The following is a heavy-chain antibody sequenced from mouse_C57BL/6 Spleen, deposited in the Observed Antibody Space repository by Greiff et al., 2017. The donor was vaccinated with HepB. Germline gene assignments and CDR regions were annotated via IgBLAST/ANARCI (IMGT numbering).Heavy chain of an antibody. J-gene: IGHJ4*01. CDR1: GFSLTSYA. CDR3: ARNKGYYVSSYNYAMDY. D-gene: IGHD1-1*01. V-gene: IGHV2-9-1*01. Sequence: VKLVESGPGLVAPSQSLSITCTVSGFSLTSYAISWVRQPPGKGLEWLGVIWTGGGTNYNSALKSRLSISKDNSKSQVFLKMNSLQTDDTARYYCARNKGYYVSSYNYAMDYWGQGTSVTVSS. CDR2: IWTGGGT.